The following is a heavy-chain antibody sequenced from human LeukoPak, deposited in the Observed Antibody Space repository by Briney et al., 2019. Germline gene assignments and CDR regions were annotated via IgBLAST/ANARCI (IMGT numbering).Heavy chain of an antibody. J-gene: IGHJ6*03. V-gene: IGHV3-23*01. CDR3: AKAPSGSYYYYYYMDV. Sequence: GGSLRLSXAASGFTFSSYAMSWVRQAPGKGLEWVSAISGSGGSTYYADSVKGRFTISRDNSKNTLYLQMNSLRAEDTAVYYCAKAPSGSYYYYYYMDVWGKGTTVTVSS. CDR2: ISGSGGST. D-gene: IGHD7-27*01. CDR1: GFTFSSYA.